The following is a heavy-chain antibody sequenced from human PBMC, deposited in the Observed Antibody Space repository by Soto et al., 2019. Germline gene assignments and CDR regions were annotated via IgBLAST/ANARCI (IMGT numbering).Heavy chain of an antibody. CDR3: ARDKDSFRPYFDY. V-gene: IGHV3-21*01. CDR2: ISSSSSYI. Sequence: GGSLRLSCAASGFTFSSYSMNWVRQAPGKGLEWVSSISSSSSYIYYADSVKGRFTISRDNAKNSLYLQMNSLRAEDTAVYYCARDKDSFRPYFDYWGQGTLVTVSS. J-gene: IGHJ4*02. CDR1: GFTFSSYS.